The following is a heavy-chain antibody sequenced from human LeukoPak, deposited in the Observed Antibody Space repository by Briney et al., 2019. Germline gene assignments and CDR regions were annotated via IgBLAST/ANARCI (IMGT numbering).Heavy chain of an antibody. CDR1: GGTFSSYA. CDR3: ARGGTPPTPYYYDMDV. V-gene: IGHV1-69*01. J-gene: IGHJ6*02. D-gene: IGHD5-12*01. Sequence: SVKVSCKASGGTFSSYAISWVRQAPGQGLEWMGGIIPIFGTANYAQKFQGRVTITADESTSTAYMELSSLRSEDTAVYYCARGGTPPTPYYYDMDVWGQGTTVTVSS. CDR2: IIPIFGTA.